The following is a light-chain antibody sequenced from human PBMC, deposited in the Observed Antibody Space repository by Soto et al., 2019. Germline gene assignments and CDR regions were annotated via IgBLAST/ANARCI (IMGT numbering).Light chain of an antibody. CDR1: SSDVGGYNY. CDR3: CSYTSSSPYV. Sequence: QSALTQPPSASGSPGQSVAISCTGTSSDVGGYNYVSWYQQHPGKAPKLMIYQVSNRPSGVSNRFSGSKSGNTASLTISGLQAEDEADYYCCSYTSSSPYVFGTGTKVTVL. CDR2: QVS. V-gene: IGLV2-14*01. J-gene: IGLJ1*01.